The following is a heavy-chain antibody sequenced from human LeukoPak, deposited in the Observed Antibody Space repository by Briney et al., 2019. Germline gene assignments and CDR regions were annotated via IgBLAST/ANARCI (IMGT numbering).Heavy chain of an antibody. CDR2: IIPIFGTA. CDR1: GGTFSSYA. Sequence: SVKVSCKASGGTFSSYAISWVRQAPGQGLEWMGRIIPIFGTANYAQKFQGRVTITADKSTSTAYTELSSLRSEDTAVYYCASVGMTGLTTVTTSGAFDIWGQGTMVTVSS. D-gene: IGHD4-17*01. CDR3: ASVGMTGLTTVTTSGAFDI. V-gene: IGHV1-69*06. J-gene: IGHJ3*02.